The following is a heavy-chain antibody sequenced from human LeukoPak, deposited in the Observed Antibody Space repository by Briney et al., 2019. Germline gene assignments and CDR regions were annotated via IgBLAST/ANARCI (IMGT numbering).Heavy chain of an antibody. CDR1: GGSISSDY. Sequence: SETLSLICTVSGGSISSDYWSSIRQPAGKGLEWIGRIYTSGSTTHNPSLQSRVTMSVDTSKNHFSLKLSSVTAADTAVYYCAREGAGATHDYWGQGTLVTVSS. D-gene: IGHD1-26*01. CDR2: IYTSGST. CDR3: AREGAGATHDY. V-gene: IGHV4-4*07. J-gene: IGHJ4*02.